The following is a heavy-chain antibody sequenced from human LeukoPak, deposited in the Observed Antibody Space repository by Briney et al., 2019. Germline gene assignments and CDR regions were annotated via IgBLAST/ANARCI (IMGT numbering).Heavy chain of an antibody. Sequence: SETLSLTCTVSGGSISGHYWSWVRQPAEKGLEWIGRIYSSGSTNYNPSLKSRVTMSVDTSKNQFFLKLSSVTAADTAVYYCARDRSGWYGSEYWGQGTLVTVSS. CDR3: ARDRSGWYGSEY. CDR1: GGSISGHY. CDR2: IYSSGST. V-gene: IGHV4-4*07. D-gene: IGHD6-19*01. J-gene: IGHJ4*02.